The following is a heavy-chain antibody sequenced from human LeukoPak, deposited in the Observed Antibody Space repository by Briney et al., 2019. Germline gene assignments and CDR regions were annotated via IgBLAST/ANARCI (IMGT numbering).Heavy chain of an antibody. Sequence: GRSLRLSCAAAGFTFDSYDMTWVRQDPRIGLGGVSSVSGGSEATYYAESVKGRFTISRDNYNDTLYLQMSSLRADDTAVYYCAKKWLGGYFDIWGQGTMVTVSS. CDR1: GFTFDSYD. CDR2: VSGGSEAT. J-gene: IGHJ3*02. V-gene: IGHV3-23*01. D-gene: IGHD6-19*01. CDR3: AKKWLGGYFDI.